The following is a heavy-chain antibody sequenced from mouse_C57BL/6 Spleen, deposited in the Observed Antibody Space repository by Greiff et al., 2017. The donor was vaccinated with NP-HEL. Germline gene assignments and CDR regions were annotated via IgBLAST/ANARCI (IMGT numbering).Heavy chain of an antibody. Sequence: QVQLQQSGPELVKPGASVKLSCKASGYTFTSYDINWVKQRHGQGLEWIGWIYPRDGSTKYNEKFKGTATLTGDTSSSTAYMELHSLTSEDSAVYFFARPHYYGSSYYFDYWGQGTTLTVSS. V-gene: IGHV1-85*01. CDR2: IYPRDGST. J-gene: IGHJ2*01. CDR3: ARPHYYGSSYYFDY. D-gene: IGHD1-1*01. CDR1: GYTFTSYD.